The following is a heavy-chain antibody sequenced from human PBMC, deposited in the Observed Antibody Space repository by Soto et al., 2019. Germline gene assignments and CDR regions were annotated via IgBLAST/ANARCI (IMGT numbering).Heavy chain of an antibody. D-gene: IGHD6-6*01. CDR2: MNPNSGNT. J-gene: IGHJ3*02. Sequence: QVQLVQSGAEVKKPGASVKVSCKASGYTFTSYDINWVRQATGQGLEWMGWMNPNSGNTGYAQKFQGRVTMTRNTAISTAYMELSSRRSEDIAVYYWAGSSSSFGDAFDIWCQGTMVCVSS. V-gene: IGHV1-8*01. CDR3: AGSSSSFGDAFDI. CDR1: GYTFTSYD.